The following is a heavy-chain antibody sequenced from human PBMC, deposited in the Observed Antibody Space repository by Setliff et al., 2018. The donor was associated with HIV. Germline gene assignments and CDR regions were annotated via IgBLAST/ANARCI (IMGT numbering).Heavy chain of an antibody. V-gene: IGHV3-7*03. CDR2: IKEDGSET. CDR3: AKPTSGLYPRSFDL. Sequence: GGSLRLSCAASGFSFSSYWMHWVRRAPGKGLEWVANIKEDGSETFYVDSVKGRFTISRDDAKNMLFLQMNSLTPEDTAIYYCAKPTSGLYPRSFDLWGQGTKVTVSS. D-gene: IGHD1-26*01. CDR1: GFSFSSYW. J-gene: IGHJ3*01.